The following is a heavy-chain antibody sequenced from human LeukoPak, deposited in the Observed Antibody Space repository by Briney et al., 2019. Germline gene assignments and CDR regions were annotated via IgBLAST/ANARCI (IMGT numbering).Heavy chain of an antibody. CDR1: GYTFTSYD. CDR3: ARDRMSAAAGRNDY. V-gene: IGHV1-18*01. J-gene: IGHJ4*02. D-gene: IGHD6-13*01. CDR2: ISAYNGNT. Sequence: ASVKVSCKASGYTFTSYDINWVRQAPGQGLEWMGWISAYNGNTNYAQKLQGRVTMTTDTSTSTAYMELRSLRSDDTAVYYCARDRMSAAAGRNDYWGRGTLVTVSS.